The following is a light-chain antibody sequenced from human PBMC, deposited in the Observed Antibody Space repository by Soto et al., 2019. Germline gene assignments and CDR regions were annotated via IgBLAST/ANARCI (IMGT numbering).Light chain of an antibody. Sequence: EVVLTQSPGTLSLSPGERATLSCRASQNIRGNELAWYQQKPGQAPRLLIYRASSRATGIPDRFRGRGSGTDFTLPTSSLEPEDFAVYSRHDCGTSPPWTFGQGTKVEIK. CDR3: HDCGTSPPWT. CDR2: RAS. V-gene: IGKV3-20*01. CDR1: QNIRGNE. J-gene: IGKJ1*01.